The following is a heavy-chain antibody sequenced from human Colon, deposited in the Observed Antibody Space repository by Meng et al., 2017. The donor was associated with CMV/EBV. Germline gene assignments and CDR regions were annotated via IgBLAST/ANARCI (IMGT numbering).Heavy chain of an antibody. V-gene: IGHV6-1*01. J-gene: IGHJ4*02. Sequence: SQTLSLTCAISGDSVSTNSAAWHWIRQSPSRDLEWLGRAYHRSKWYFDYTASVKSRMTIDPDTSKNQFSLQLNSVTPDDTAVYFCARGRNNDGNYYVFDFWGQGSLVTVSS. CDR3: ARGRNNDGNYYVFDF. CDR2: AYHRSKWYF. D-gene: IGHD3-10*02. CDR1: GDSVSTNSAA.